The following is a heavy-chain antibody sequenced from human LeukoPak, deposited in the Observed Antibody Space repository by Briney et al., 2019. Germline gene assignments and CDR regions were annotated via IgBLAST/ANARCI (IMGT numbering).Heavy chain of an antibody. CDR2: IFPRNGDT. CDR1: GYTFTDFY. Sequence: ASVKVSCKTSGYTFTDFYFYWLRQAPGQGLEWVGWIFPRNGDTNYAQKFQDRVTLTRDTSISTAYMELSRLTSDDTAIYYCARDGDSPMVAFDTWGQGTLVTVSS. CDR3: ARDGDSPMVAFDT. V-gene: IGHV1-2*02. D-gene: IGHD5-18*01. J-gene: IGHJ4*02.